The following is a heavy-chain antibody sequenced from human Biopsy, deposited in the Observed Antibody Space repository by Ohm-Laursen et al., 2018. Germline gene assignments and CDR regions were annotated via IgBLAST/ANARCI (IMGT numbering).Heavy chain of an antibody. J-gene: IGHJ3*02. CDR2: LWYDGTNK. CDR1: GFSLSSYG. Sequence: SLRPSCAASGFSLSSYGMLWVRQAPGKGLEWVAVLWYDGTNKYYADSVKGRFTISRDNSKNTLYLQMNSLRAEDTAMYYCARPTNARAGGAPFDIWGQGTMVTVSS. D-gene: IGHD1-1*01. CDR3: ARPTNARAGGAPFDI. V-gene: IGHV3-33*01.